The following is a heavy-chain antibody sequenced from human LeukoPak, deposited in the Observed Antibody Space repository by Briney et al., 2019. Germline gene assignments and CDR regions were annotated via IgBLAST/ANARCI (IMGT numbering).Heavy chain of an antibody. CDR1: GGSFSGYY. D-gene: IGHD6-19*01. V-gene: IGHV4-34*12. CDR3: ARHVGSGWYFDY. J-gene: IGHJ4*02. Sequence: PSETLSLTCAVHGGSFSGYYWTWIRQSPGKGLEWIGEIIHGGSTKYNPSLKSRVTISIDTSKNQVSLKLSSMTAADTAVYYCARHVGSGWYFDYWGQGTLVTVSS. CDR2: IIHGGST.